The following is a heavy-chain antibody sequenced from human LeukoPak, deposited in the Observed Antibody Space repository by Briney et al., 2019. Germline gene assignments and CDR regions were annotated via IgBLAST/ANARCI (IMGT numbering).Heavy chain of an antibody. V-gene: IGHV1-18*01. Sequence: GASVKVSCKASGYTFTNYAISWVRQAPGQGLEWMGWISAYNGNTNYAQKLQGRVTMTTDTSTSTAYMELRSLRSDDTAVYYCARDRCSSTSCHQVWFDPWGQGTLVTVSS. D-gene: IGHD2-2*01. CDR3: ARDRCSSTSCHQVWFDP. J-gene: IGHJ5*02. CDR2: ISAYNGNT. CDR1: GYTFTNYA.